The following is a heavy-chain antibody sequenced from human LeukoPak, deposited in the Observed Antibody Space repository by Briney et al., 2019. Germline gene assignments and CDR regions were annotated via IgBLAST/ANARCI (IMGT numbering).Heavy chain of an antibody. D-gene: IGHD2-21*02. Sequence: GGSLRLSCAASGFTFSSYAMSWVRRAPGKGLEWVSANSGSGSSISYAEFVKGRFTISRDYSKNTLYLQMNSLRAEDTAVYYCAKGTEVTPGMGWFDPWGQGTLVTVSS. CDR3: AKGTEVTPGMGWFDP. CDR2: NSGSGSSI. V-gene: IGHV3-23*01. J-gene: IGHJ5*02. CDR1: GFTFSSYA.